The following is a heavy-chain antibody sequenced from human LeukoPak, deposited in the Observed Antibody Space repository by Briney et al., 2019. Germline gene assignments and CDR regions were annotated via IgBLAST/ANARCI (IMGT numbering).Heavy chain of an antibody. V-gene: IGHV1-69*01. CDR2: IIPIFGTA. Sequence: GSSVKVSCKASGGTFSSYAISWVRQAPGQGLEWMGGIIPIFGTANYAQKFQGRVTITADESTSTAYMELSSLRSEDTAVYYCARGVRDSSGYWGYYFDYWGQGTLVTVSS. CDR3: ARGVRDSSGYWGYYFDY. D-gene: IGHD3-22*01. J-gene: IGHJ4*02. CDR1: GGTFSSYA.